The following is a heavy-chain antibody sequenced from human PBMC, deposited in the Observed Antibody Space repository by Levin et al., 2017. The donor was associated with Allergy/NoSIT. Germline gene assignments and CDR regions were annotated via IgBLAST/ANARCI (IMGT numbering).Heavy chain of an antibody. CDR1: RFTFSSYG. CDR2: ISYDGSNK. CDR3: VKEWWSGRYPRRGALDI. V-gene: IGHV3-30*18. D-gene: IGHD3-16*02. J-gene: IGHJ3*02. Sequence: GESLKISCAASRFTFSSYGMHWVRQVPGKGLEWVAVISYDGSNKSYADSVKGRFTISRDNSKNTLYLQMNSLRAEDTAVYYCVKEWWSGRYPRRGALDIWGQGTMVTVSS.